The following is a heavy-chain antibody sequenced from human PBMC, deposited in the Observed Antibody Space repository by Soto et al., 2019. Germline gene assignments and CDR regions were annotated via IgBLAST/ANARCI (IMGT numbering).Heavy chain of an antibody. Sequence: PGGSLRLSCAASGFTFDDYAMHWVRQAPGKGLEWVSGISWNSGSIGYADSVKGRFTISRDNAKNSLYLQMNSLRAEDTALYYCAKAYSSGYYWIFQHWGQGTLVTVSS. CDR3: AKAYSSGYYWIFQH. V-gene: IGHV3-9*01. CDR1: GFTFDDYA. CDR2: ISWNSGSI. J-gene: IGHJ1*01. D-gene: IGHD3-22*01.